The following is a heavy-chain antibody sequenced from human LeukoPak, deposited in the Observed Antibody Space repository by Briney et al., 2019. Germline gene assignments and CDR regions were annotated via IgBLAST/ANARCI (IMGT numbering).Heavy chain of an antibody. CDR2: INPNSGGT. Sequence: ASVKVSCKASGYTFTGYYKHWVRQAPGQGLEWMGRINPNSGGTNYAQKFQGRVTMTRDTSISTAYMELSRLGSDDTAVYYCARRLSGSYLDYWGQGTLVTVSS. CDR1: GYTFTGYY. D-gene: IGHD1-26*01. J-gene: IGHJ4*02. V-gene: IGHV1-2*06. CDR3: ARRLSGSYLDY.